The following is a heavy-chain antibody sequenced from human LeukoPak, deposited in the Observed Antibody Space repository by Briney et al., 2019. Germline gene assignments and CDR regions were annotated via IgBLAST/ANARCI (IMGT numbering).Heavy chain of an antibody. CDR1: GFTFSSYA. Sequence: PGGSLRLSCAASGFTFSSYAMSWVRQAPGKGLEWVSAISGSGGRTYYADSVKGRFTISRDNSKNTVYVQMNSLRAEDTAVYYCAKDRGDDGYFDYWGQGTLVTVSS. D-gene: IGHD4-17*01. CDR2: ISGSGGRT. CDR3: AKDRGDDGYFDY. V-gene: IGHV3-23*01. J-gene: IGHJ4*02.